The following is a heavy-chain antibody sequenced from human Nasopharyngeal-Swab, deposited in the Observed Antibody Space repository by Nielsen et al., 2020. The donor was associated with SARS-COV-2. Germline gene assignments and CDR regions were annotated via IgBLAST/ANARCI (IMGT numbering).Heavy chain of an antibody. CDR1: GFTFDDYA. J-gene: IGHJ2*01. CDR2: ISWNSGSI. D-gene: IGHD3-3*01. CDR3: AKDAPYYDCWSGYYYWYFDL. Sequence: GGSLRLSCAASGFTFDDYAMHWVRQAPGKGLEWVSGISWNSGSIGYADSVKGRFTIARDNAKNSLYLQMNSLRAEDTALYYCAKDAPYYDCWSGYYYWYFDLWGRGTLVTVSS. V-gene: IGHV3-9*01.